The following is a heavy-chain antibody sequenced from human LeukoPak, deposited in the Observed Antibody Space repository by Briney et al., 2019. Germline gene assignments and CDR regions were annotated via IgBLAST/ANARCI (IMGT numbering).Heavy chain of an antibody. Sequence: SETLSLTCTVSGGSFSGYYWSWIRQPPGKGLEWIGEINHSGSTNYNPSLKSRVTISVDTSKNQFSLKLSSVTAADTAVYYCARRMVRGVIWNYYYMDVWGKGTTVTISS. CDR3: ARRMVRGVIWNYYYMDV. CDR1: GGSFSGYY. J-gene: IGHJ6*03. CDR2: INHSGST. D-gene: IGHD3-10*01. V-gene: IGHV4-34*01.